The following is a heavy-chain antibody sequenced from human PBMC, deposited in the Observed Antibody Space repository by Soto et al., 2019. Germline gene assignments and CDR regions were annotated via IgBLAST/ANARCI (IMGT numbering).Heavy chain of an antibody. CDR1: GGSISSGDYY. D-gene: IGHD6-13*01. J-gene: IGHJ4*02. Sequence: SETLSLTCTVSGGSISSGDYYWSWIRQPPGKGLEWIGYIYYSGSTYYNPSLKSRVTISVDTSKNQFSLKLSSVTAADTAVYYCARVVIAAWDYFDYWGQGTLVTVYS. CDR3: ARVVIAAWDYFDY. CDR2: IYYSGST. V-gene: IGHV4-30-4*01.